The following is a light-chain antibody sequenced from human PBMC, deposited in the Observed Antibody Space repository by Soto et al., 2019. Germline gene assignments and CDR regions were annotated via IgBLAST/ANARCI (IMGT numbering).Light chain of an antibody. J-gene: IGKJ2*01. CDR3: QPSYPTPYT. Sequence: DIQMTQSPSSLSASVGDRVTITCRASQSISSYLNWYQQKPGKAPKLLIYAASSLQSGVPSRFSGSGSGTDFTLAIRSLKPEDFATYYCQPSYPTPYTFGQGTKLEI. CDR1: QSISSY. CDR2: AAS. V-gene: IGKV1-39*01.